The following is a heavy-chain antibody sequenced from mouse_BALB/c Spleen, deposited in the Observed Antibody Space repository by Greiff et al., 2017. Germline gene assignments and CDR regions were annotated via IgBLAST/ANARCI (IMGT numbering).Heavy chain of an antibody. Sequence: VKLMESGAELVRSGASVKLSCTASGFNIKDSYMHWVKQRPEQGLEWIGWIDPENGDTEYAPKFQGKATMTAATSSNTAYLQLSSLTSEDTAVYYWNANYYGSSYIGYAMDYGGQGTSVTVSS. D-gene: IGHD1-1*01. CDR3: NANYYGSSYIGYAMDY. CDR2: IDPENGDT. J-gene: IGHJ4*01. CDR1: GFNIKDSY. V-gene: IGHV14-4*02.